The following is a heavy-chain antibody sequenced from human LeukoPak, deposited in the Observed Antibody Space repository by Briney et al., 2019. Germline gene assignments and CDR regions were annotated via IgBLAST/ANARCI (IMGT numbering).Heavy chain of an antibody. CDR2: TYYRSKWYN. J-gene: IGHJ4*02. D-gene: IGHD3-16*01. V-gene: IGHV6-1*01. Sequence: SQTLSLTCALSGDRLSSNTAAWHWLRQSPSRGLEWLGRTYYRSKWYNDYALSVKSRITIIPDTSKNQVSLQMKSVTPEDTAVYYCARDYGWGQGVAYGGQGTLVTVSS. CDR1: GDRLSSNTAA. CDR3: ARDYGWGQGVAY.